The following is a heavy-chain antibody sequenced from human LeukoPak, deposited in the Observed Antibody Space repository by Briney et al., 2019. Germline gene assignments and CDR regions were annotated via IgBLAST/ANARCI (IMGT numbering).Heavy chain of an antibody. CDR1: GYTFRGYG. CDR2: ISGYNGNT. Sequence: GASVKVSCKASGYTFRGYGIAWVRQAPGQGLEWMGWISGYNGNTNFAQKFQGRVTMTTDTSTSTAYMELRSLRSDDTAVYYCARKMGSSSGWHQVFDYWGQGTLVTVSS. D-gene: IGHD6-19*01. CDR3: ARKMGSSSGWHQVFDY. V-gene: IGHV1-18*01. J-gene: IGHJ4*02.